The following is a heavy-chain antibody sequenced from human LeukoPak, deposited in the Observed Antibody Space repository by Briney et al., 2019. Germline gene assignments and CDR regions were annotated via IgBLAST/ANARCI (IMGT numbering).Heavy chain of an antibody. V-gene: IGHV3-30*18. CDR2: ISYDGSNK. CDR1: GFTFSSYG. J-gene: IGHJ4*02. Sequence: PGRSLRLSCAASGFTFSSYGMHWVRQAPGKGLEWVAVISYDGSNKYYADSVKGRFTISRDNSKNTLYLRMNSLRAEDTAVYYCAKDGRDGYNLVDYWGQGTLVTVSS. CDR3: AKDGRDGYNLVDY. D-gene: IGHD5-24*01.